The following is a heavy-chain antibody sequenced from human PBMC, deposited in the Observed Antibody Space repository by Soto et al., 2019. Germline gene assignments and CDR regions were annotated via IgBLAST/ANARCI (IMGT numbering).Heavy chain of an antibody. D-gene: IGHD6-19*01. J-gene: IGHJ4*02. V-gene: IGHV4-39*01. Sequence: QLQLQEAGPGLVKPSETLSLTCTVSGGSISSSSYYWGWIRQPPGKGLEWIGSIYYSGSTYYNPSLQSRVTISVDTSKNQFSLKLSSVTAADTAVYYCARPAIAVAGTASDYWGQGTLVTVSS. CDR3: ARPAIAVAGTASDY. CDR2: IYYSGST. CDR1: GGSISSSSYY.